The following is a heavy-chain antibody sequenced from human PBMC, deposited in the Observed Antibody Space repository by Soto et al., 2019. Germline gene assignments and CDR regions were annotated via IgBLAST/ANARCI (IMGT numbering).Heavy chain of an antibody. CDR1: GFTFSSYD. D-gene: IGHD1-7*01. J-gene: IGHJ4*02. CDR2: ISSNGCTT. CDR3: VRRVSGNYDY. Sequence: EVQLAESGGGMVQPGGSLRLSCVASGFTFSSYDMHWVRQAPGKGLEYVSSISSNGCTTYYGNSVKCRFTISRDNSKNTLYLQMCSLRAEDMAVYYCVRRVSGNYDYWGEGTLVTVSS. V-gene: IGHV3-64*01.